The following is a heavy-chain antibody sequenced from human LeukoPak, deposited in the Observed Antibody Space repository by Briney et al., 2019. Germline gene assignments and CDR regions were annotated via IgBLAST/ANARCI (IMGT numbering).Heavy chain of an antibody. Sequence: VASVKVSCKASGYTFTNYEINWVRQATGQGLEWMGWMNPNSGDTAYAQKFQDRVTMTRSTSISTAYMELSSLRSEDTAVYYCARGLGSYDSSELTWPMISFWGQEPWSPSPQ. CDR2: MNPNSGDT. V-gene: IGHV1-8*01. D-gene: IGHD3-22*01. CDR3: ARGLGSYDSSELTWPMISF. J-gene: IGHJ4*01. CDR1: GYTFTNYE.